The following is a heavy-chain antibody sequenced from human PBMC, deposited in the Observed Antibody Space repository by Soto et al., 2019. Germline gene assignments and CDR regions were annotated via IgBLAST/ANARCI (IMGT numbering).Heavy chain of an antibody. Sequence: GGSLRLSCAASGFTFSSYWMHWVRQAPGKGLVWVSRINSDGSSTSYADSVKGRFTISRDNAKNTLYLQMNSLRAEDTAVYYCARVQAVAGTDAFDIWGQGTMVTVSS. D-gene: IGHD6-19*01. CDR3: ARVQAVAGTDAFDI. CDR1: GFTFSSYW. V-gene: IGHV3-74*01. J-gene: IGHJ3*02. CDR2: INSDGSST.